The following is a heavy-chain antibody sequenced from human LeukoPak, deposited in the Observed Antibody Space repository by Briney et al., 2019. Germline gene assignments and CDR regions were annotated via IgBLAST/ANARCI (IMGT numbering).Heavy chain of an antibody. CDR3: ARASPDSSGWDSGRSSYFDY. J-gene: IGHJ4*02. CDR2: VTGSGGST. Sequence: PGGSLRLSCAASGFTFSSYAMSWVRQAPGKGLEWVSTVTGSGGSTYHADSVKGRFTISRDNSKNTLYLQMNSLRAEDTAVYYCARASPDSSGWDSGRSSYFDYWGQGTLVTVSS. V-gene: IGHV3-23*01. CDR1: GFTFSSYA. D-gene: IGHD6-19*01.